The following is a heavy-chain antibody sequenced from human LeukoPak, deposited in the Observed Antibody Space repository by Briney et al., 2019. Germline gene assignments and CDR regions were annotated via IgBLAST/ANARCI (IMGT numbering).Heavy chain of an antibody. CDR3: AKDLGVIIVPYAIDYYGLDV. D-gene: IGHD2-2*01. Sequence: RESLRLSCAASGFTFSRHGMQWVRQAPGKGLEWVAAVSYDESNKYYADSVKGRFTIPRDNSKNTLSLQMNSLRAEDTAVYYCAKDLGVIIVPYAIDYYGLDVWGQGTKVTVSS. CDR1: GFTFSRHG. V-gene: IGHV3-30*18. J-gene: IGHJ6*02. CDR2: VSYDESNK.